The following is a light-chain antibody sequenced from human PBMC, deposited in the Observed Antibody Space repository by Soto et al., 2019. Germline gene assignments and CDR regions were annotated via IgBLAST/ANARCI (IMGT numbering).Light chain of an antibody. CDR1: QSVSSSN. CDR3: QQYGSLFT. V-gene: IGKV3-20*01. Sequence: EIVLTQSPGTLSLSPGERATLSCRASQSVSSSNLAWYQQKPGQAPRLLIYGASSRATGIPDRFSGSGSGTDFILTISRLEPEDFAVYYCQQYGSLFTFGGGTKVDIK. J-gene: IGKJ4*01. CDR2: GAS.